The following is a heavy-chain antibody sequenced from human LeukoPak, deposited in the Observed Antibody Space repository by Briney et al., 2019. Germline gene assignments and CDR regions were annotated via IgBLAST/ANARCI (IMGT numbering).Heavy chain of an antibody. J-gene: IGHJ4*02. D-gene: IGHD3-22*01. CDR1: GYSISSGYY. V-gene: IGHV4-38-2*02. Sequence: SETLSLTCTVSGYSISSGYYWSWIRQPPGKGLEWIGEINHSGSTNYNPSLKSRVTISVDTSKNQFSLKLSSVTAADTAVYYCARLVYYDSSGSRYHIDYWGQGTLVTVSS. CDR2: INHSGST. CDR3: ARLVYYDSSGSRYHIDY.